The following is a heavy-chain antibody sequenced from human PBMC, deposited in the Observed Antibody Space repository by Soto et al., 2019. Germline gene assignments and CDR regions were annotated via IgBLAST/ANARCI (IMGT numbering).Heavy chain of an antibody. CDR1: GFTFSSYG. D-gene: IGHD1-26*01. Sequence: QVQLVESGGGVVQPGRSLRLSCAASGFTFSSYGMHWVRQAPGKGLEWVAVIWYDGSNKYYADSVKGRFTISRDNSKNTLDLQMTGLRAEDTAVYYCARDRIGWVGWFDPWGQGTLVTVSS. J-gene: IGHJ5*02. CDR3: ARDRIGWVGWFDP. CDR2: IWYDGSNK. V-gene: IGHV3-33*01.